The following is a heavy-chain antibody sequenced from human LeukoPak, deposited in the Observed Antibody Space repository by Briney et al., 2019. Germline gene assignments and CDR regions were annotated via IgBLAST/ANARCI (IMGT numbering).Heavy chain of an antibody. J-gene: IGHJ5*02. D-gene: IGHD5-24*01. Sequence: GGSLRLSCAASGFTFSNYWMIWVRQAPGEGLEWVGNIKQDGSEKRYADSVGGRFSISRDNAQTPLYLQMNRLRAEDTAVYYCARASDPWLQLTWGQGTLVTVSS. V-gene: IGHV3-7*05. CDR3: ARASDPWLQLT. CDR1: GFTFSNYW. CDR2: IKQDGSEK.